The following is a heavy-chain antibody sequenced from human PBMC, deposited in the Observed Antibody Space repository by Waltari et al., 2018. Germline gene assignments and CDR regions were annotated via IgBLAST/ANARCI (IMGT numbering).Heavy chain of an antibody. Sequence: EVQLVESGGGLVQPGGSLRLSCAASGFNSSNYWMSWVRQAPGKGLEWLANRLQHETGPYYVCSVKGRFTISRDNAKNSLYLQMNTLRAEDTAVYFCARDSIGMDVWGQGTTVTVSS. CDR3: ARDSIGMDV. CDR2: RLQHETGP. V-gene: IGHV3-7*03. CDR1: GFNSSNYW. J-gene: IGHJ6*02.